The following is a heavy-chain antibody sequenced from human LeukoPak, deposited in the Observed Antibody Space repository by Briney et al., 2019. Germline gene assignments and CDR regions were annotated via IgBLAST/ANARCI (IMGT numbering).Heavy chain of an antibody. V-gene: IGHV3-30*03. CDR1: GFTFSSYG. CDR3: ARGIRHSSGWYADY. J-gene: IGHJ4*02. CDR2: ISYDGNNK. Sequence: PGRSLRLSCAASGFTFSSYGMHWVRQAPGKGLEWVAIISYDGNNKYYADSVKDRFTISRDNSKKTLYLQMNSLKTEDTAVYYCARGIRHSSGWYADYWGQGTLVTVSS. D-gene: IGHD6-19*01.